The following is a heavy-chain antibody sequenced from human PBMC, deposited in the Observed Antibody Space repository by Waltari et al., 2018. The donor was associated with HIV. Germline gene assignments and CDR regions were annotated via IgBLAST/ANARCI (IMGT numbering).Heavy chain of an antibody. CDR2: ISWRSGNI. D-gene: IGHD3-10*02. CDR1: GFRLEDYA. Sequence: EVQLVESGGDLVQPGGSLGLSCAAPGFRLEDYAMHWVRQAPGKGLEWVSGISWRSGNIAYADSVRGRFTISRDNAKNSLYLRMNSLRPDDTGFYYCARGPMYKWFDPWGQGTLVTVSS. J-gene: IGHJ5*02. CDR3: ARGPMYKWFDP. V-gene: IGHV3-9*01.